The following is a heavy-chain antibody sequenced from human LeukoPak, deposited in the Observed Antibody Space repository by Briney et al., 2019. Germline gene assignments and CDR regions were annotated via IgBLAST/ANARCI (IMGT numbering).Heavy chain of an antibody. CDR2: ISSSSTYI. CDR1: GFTFSSYS. CDR3: ARASSQWLVPY. Sequence: GGSLRLSCAASGFTFSSYSMNWVRQAPGKGLEWVSSISSSSTYIYYADSVKGRFTISRDNAKNSLYLHMNSLRAEDTAVYYCARASSQWLVPYWGQGTLVTVSS. V-gene: IGHV3-21*01. J-gene: IGHJ4*02. D-gene: IGHD6-19*01.